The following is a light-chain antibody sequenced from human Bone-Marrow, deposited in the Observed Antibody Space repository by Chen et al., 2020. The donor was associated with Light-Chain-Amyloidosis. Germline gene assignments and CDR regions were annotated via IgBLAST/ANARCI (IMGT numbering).Light chain of an antibody. CDR2: DAS. CDR3: HQRSDWLLS. CDR1: QSVSSY. V-gene: IGKV3-11*01. J-gene: IGKJ3*01. Sequence: IVLTQSPAPLSLSPGERATLSCSASQSVSSYLAWYQQKPGQAPRLLIYDASTRATGTPARFGGSGSGTDFTLTISSLEPEDSAVYYCHQRSDWLLSFGPGTKLDVK.